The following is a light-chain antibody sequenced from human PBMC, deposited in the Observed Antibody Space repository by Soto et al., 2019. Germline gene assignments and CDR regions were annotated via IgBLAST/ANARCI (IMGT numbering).Light chain of an antibody. CDR1: QSVSSS. V-gene: IGKV3-20*01. CDR2: GAS. CDR3: QQYGRSPLT. Sequence: EIVLTQSPGTLSLSPGETATLSCRASQSVSSSLAWYQQNLGHAPRLLIYGASNRATGIPDRFSGSGSGTDFTLTLSRLEPEDFAIYYCQQYGRSPLTFGQGTKVEI. J-gene: IGKJ1*01.